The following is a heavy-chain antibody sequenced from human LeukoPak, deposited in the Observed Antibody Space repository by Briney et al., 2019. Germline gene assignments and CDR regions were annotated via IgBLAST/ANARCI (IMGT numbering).Heavy chain of an antibody. CDR1: GGSISSSSYY. D-gene: IGHD3-22*01. J-gene: IGHJ4*01. V-gene: IGHV4-39*01. CDR2: IYYSGST. Sequence: SETLSLTCTVSGGSISSSSYYWGLIRQPPGKGLECIGSIYYSGSTYYNPSLKILVTISVDTSKNQFSLKLSSVTAAHTAVYYCARRYYYDSSGPEGYTTFDYWGQGTLVTGSS. CDR3: ARRYYYDSSGPEGYTTFDY.